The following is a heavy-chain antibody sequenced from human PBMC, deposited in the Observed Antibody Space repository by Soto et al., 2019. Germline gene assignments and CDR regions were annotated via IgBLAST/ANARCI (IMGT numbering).Heavy chain of an antibody. CDR3: AVPSGYCSSTSWSFCHSSSLFDY. D-gene: IGHD2-2*01. J-gene: IGHJ4*02. Sequence: GASVKVSCKASGGTFSSYAISWVRQAPGQGLEWMGGIIPIFGTANYAQKFQGRVTITADESTSTAYMELSSLRSEDTAVYYCAVPSGYCSSTSWSFCHSSSLFDYWGQGTLVTVSS. CDR1: GGTFSSYA. CDR2: IIPIFGTA. V-gene: IGHV1-69*13.